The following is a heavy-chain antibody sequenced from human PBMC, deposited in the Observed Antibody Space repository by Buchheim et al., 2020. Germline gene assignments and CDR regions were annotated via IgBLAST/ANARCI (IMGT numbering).Heavy chain of an antibody. D-gene: IGHD3-10*01. Sequence: QVQLVESGGGVVQPGRSLRLSCAASGFTFSRYGMHWVRQAPGKGLEWVAVIWYDGSNKYYGDSVKGRFTISRDNSTNTLYLQMNSLRAEDTAVYYCARDSVRNYYGSGSLYWFDPWGQGT. CDR2: IWYDGSNK. CDR3: ARDSVRNYYGSGSLYWFDP. V-gene: IGHV3-33*01. J-gene: IGHJ5*02. CDR1: GFTFSRYG.